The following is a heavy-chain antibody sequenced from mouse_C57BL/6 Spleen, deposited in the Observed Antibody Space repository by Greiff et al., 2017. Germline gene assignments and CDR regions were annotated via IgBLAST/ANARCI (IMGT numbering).Heavy chain of an antibody. CDR2: IYPGDGDT. CDR3: ARSPHYYGSRGGY. CDR1: GYAFSSSW. J-gene: IGHJ2*01. D-gene: IGHD1-1*01. V-gene: IGHV1-82*01. Sequence: QVQLQQSGPELVKPGASVKISCKASGYAFSSSWMNWVKQRPGKGLEWIGRIYPGDGDTNYNGKFKGKATLTADKSSSTAYMQLSSLTSGDSAVYFCARSPHYYGSRGGYWGQGTTLTVSS.